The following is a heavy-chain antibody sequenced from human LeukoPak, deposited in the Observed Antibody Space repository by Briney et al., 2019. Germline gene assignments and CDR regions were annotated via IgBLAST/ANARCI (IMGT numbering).Heavy chain of an antibody. CDR2: ISPDGSTT. CDR1: GFTFSRYW. Sequence: GGSLRLSCAASGFTFSRYWMHWVRQAPGKGLMWVSRISPDGSTTLYADSVKGRFTISRDNAKNTLYLKMNSLGAEDAAVYYCAAFSHKGVWGQGTTVTVS. J-gene: IGHJ6*02. CDR3: AAFSHKGV. D-gene: IGHD3-3*02. V-gene: IGHV3-74*03.